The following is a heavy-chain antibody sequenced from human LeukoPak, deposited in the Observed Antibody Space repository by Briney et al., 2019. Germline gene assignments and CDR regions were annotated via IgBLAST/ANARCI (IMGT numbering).Heavy chain of an antibody. CDR3: ARDLDYYATDY. J-gene: IGHJ4*02. CDR2: IGKDGRGK. CDR1: GFSLSTYW. V-gene: IGHV3-7*01. D-gene: IGHD3/OR15-3a*01. Sequence: GGSLRLSCAASGFSLSTYWMSWVRQAPGKGLEWVANIGKDGRGKHYVDSVKGRFTISRDNAKNSLYLQMNSLRVDDTAVYYCARDLDYYATDYWGQGTLVTVSS.